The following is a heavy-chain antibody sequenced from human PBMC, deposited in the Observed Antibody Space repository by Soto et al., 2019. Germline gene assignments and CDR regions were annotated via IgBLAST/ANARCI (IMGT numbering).Heavy chain of an antibody. Sequence: SETLSLTCTVSGGSISDYFWSWIRQPQGKGLKCIGYIYYSGNTNYNPSLKSRITISVDTSKNLFALNLSSVAAADTAVYYCARIPRGSSYGCFDYWGQGTLVTVSS. CDR3: ARIPRGSSYGCFDY. V-gene: IGHV4-59*01. CDR2: IYYSGNT. CDR1: GGSISDYF. D-gene: IGHD5-18*01. J-gene: IGHJ4*02.